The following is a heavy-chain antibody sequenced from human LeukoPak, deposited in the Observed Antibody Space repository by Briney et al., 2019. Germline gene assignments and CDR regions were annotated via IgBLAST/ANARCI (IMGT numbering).Heavy chain of an antibody. D-gene: IGHD6-13*01. CDR3: ARAFQGYSIDY. CDR1: GGSISTITYY. J-gene: IGHJ4*02. CDR2: MYYRGNT. Sequence: SETLSLTSTVSGGSISTITYYWGWIRQPPGKGLEWVGHMYYRGNTFYNPSLKSRVTISVDTSKNQFSPKLRFVTAADTAVYYCARAFQGYSIDYWGQGTLVTVSS. V-gene: IGHV4-39*07.